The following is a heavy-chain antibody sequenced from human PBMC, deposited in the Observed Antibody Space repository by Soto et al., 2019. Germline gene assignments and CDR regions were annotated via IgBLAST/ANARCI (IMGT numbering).Heavy chain of an antibody. CDR1: GFTFGTYA. CDR2: ISYDAINK. V-gene: IGHV3-30*03. CDR3: ARGYPEYYYYGLDV. J-gene: IGHJ6*02. D-gene: IGHD2-15*01. Sequence: LRLSCAASGFTFGTYAVHWVRQAPGKGLEWLSVISYDAINKYYADSVKGRFTISRDNSKNTLYLQMNSLRAEDTAVYYCARGYPEYYYYGLDVWGQGTTVTVSS.